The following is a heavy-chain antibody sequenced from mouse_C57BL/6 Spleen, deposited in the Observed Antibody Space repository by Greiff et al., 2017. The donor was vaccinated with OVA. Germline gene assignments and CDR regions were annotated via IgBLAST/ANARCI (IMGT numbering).Heavy chain of an antibody. V-gene: IGHV1-39*01. Sequence: EVQLQQSGPELVKPGASVKISCKASGYSFTDYNMNWVKQSNGKSLEWIGVINPNYGTTSYNQKFKGKATLTVDQSSSTAYMQFNSLTSEDSAVYYCASPREKRAWYFDVWGTGTTVTVSS. CDR3: ASPREKRAWYFDV. CDR1: GYSFTDYN. D-gene: IGHD3-1*01. J-gene: IGHJ1*03. CDR2: INPNYGTT.